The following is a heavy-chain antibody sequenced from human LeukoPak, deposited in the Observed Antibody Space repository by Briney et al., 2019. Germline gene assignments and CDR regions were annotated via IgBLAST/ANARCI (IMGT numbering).Heavy chain of an antibody. V-gene: IGHV4-59*08. D-gene: IGHD4-23*01. J-gene: IGHJ5*02. CDR1: GGSISSYY. CDR3: ARQDGSRTTVVDNCFDP. Sequence: SETLSLTCTVSGGSISSYYWSWIRQPPGKGLEWIGYIYYSGSTNYNPSLKSRVTISVDTSKNQFSLKLSSVTAADTAVYYCARQDGSRTTVVDNCFDPWGQGTLVTASS. CDR2: IYYSGST.